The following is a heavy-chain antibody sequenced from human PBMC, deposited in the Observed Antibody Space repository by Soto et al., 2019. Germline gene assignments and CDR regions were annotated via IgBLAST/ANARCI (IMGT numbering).Heavy chain of an antibody. J-gene: IGHJ6*02. V-gene: IGHV4-59*01. Sequence: QVQLQESGPGLVEPSETLSLTCSVSSGSISTYYWSWIRQPPGKGLEWTGYIYYSGNTHYNPSLKSRVTLSVNTSKHLFSLKPRSVTAADTAVYYCASGYPPTGLDVWGQETTVSVSS. CDR2: IYYSGNT. D-gene: IGHD2-2*03. CDR1: SGSISTYY. CDR3: ASGYPPTGLDV.